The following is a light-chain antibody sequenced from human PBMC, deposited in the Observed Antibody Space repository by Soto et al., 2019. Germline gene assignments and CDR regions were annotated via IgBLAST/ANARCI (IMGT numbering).Light chain of an antibody. CDR1: QSVSNN. V-gene: IGKV3D-15*01. Sequence: IVFTQSPRTLSLSPGERATLSCRTIQSVSNNYLAWYQQKPGQAPRLLIYDASNRATGIPARFSVGGSGTEFTVTSRSLQSEDFAVYYCQEDNNWPPITFGQGTKVDIK. J-gene: IGKJ1*01. CDR2: DAS. CDR3: QEDNNWPPIT.